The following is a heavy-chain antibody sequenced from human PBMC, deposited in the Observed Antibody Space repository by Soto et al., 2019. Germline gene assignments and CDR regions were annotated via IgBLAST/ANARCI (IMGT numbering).Heavy chain of an antibody. CDR1: EFTFGKYW. V-gene: IGHV3-74*01. Sequence: HPGGSLRLSCVASEFTFGKYWMHWVRQAPGKGLVWVSRINMDGTKTAYADSVKGRFTVSRDNANNTLYLQMNSLGVEDTAVYYCARDYYYDSRSSSVNWFDPWGQGTLVTVSS. CDR2: INMDGTKT. CDR3: ARDYYYDSRSSSVNWFDP. D-gene: IGHD3-22*01. J-gene: IGHJ5*02.